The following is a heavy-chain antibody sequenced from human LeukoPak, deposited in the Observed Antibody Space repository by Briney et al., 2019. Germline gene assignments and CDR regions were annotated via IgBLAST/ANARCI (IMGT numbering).Heavy chain of an antibody. D-gene: IGHD3-3*01. J-gene: IGHJ4*02. CDR1: GFSLSTSGVG. CDR2: IYWDDDK. CDR3: AHGTDYDFWSGSSGGFDY. V-gene: IGHV2-5*02. Sequence: SGPTLVKPTQTLTLTCTLSGFSLSTSGVGVGWIRQPPGKALEWLALIYWDDDKRYSPSLQSRLTITKDTSKNQVVLTMTNMDPVDTATYYCAHGTDYDFWSGSSGGFDYWGQGTLVTVSS.